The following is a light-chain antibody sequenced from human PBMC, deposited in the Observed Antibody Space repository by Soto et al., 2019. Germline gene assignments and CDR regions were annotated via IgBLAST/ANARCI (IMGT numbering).Light chain of an antibody. CDR1: QSVSSY. CDR2: DAS. CDR3: QHYGSSPPIT. Sequence: EVVLTQSPATLSLSPGERATLSCRASQSVSSYLAWYQQKPGQAPRLLIYDASNRATGIPARFSGGGSGTDFTLTISRLEPEDFAVYYCQHYGSSPPITFGQGTRLQV. J-gene: IGKJ5*01. V-gene: IGKV3-20*01.